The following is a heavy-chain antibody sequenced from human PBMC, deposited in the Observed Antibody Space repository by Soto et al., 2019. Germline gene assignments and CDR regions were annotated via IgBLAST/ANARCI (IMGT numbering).Heavy chain of an antibody. CDR2: ISSRSSNK. V-gene: IGHV3-48*02. D-gene: IGHD2-8*01. J-gene: IGHJ6*02. Sequence: GGSLRLSCAASGFTFTTYTMNWVRQAPGKGLEWVSYISSRSSNKYYADSVKGRFTISRDNAKNSLFLQMNSLRDEDTAVYYCARDGLRFGVMDVCGLGTTVTVSS. CDR3: ARDGLRFGVMDV. CDR1: GFTFTTYT.